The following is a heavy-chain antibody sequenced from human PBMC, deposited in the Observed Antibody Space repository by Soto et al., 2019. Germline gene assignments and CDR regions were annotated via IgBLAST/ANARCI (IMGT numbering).Heavy chain of an antibody. D-gene: IGHD1-26*01. J-gene: IGHJ6*02. V-gene: IGHV4-34*01. CDR3: ARGRAYLVGATKNYYYYYGMDV. CDR1: GGSFSGYY. Sequence: SETLSLTCAVYGGSFSGYYWSWIRQPPGKGLEWIGEINHSGSTNYNPSLKSRVTISVDTSRNQFSLKLSSVTAADTAVYYCARGRAYLVGATKNYYYYYGMDVWGRGTTVTVSS. CDR2: INHSGST.